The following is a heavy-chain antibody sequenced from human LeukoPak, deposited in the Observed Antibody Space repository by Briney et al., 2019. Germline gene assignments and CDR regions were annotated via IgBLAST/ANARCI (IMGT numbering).Heavy chain of an antibody. Sequence: SQTLSLTCTVSGASISTGDDNWSWIRPAPGRGLEWIGYIYSGGRTYYNPSLESRVSMSLGTSKNQFSLKVNFVSAADTAVYYCARELMFYPGNIDSWGQGTLVTVSS. CDR2: IYSGGRT. V-gene: IGHV4-30-4*01. J-gene: IGHJ5*02. CDR3: ARELMFYPGNIDS. D-gene: IGHD1-14*01. CDR1: GASISTGDDN.